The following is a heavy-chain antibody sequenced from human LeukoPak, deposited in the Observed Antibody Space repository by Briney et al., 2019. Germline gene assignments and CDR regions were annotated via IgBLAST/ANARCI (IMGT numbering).Heavy chain of an antibody. V-gene: IGHV3-21*06. CDR2: ISGSSNYR. J-gene: IGHJ4*02. CDR3: ARDREATGDYFDY. Sequence: GGSLRLSCAASGFTFSSYNMNWVRRAPGKGLEWVSSISGSSNYRYYADSVRGRFTISRDNAKNLLYLQMNSLRAEDTALYYCARDREATGDYFDYWGQGTLVTVSS. CDR1: GFTFSSYN. D-gene: IGHD1-14*01.